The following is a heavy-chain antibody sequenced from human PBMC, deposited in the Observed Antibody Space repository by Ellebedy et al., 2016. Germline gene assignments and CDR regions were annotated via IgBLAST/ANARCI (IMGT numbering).Heavy chain of an antibody. D-gene: IGHD6-13*01. Sequence: GGSLRLXXAASGFTFSDYYMSWIRQAPGKGLEWVSYISSSGSTIYYADSVKGRFTISRDNAKNSLYLQMNSLRAEDTAVYYCASPRYSSSWYLLDYWGQGTLVTVSS. J-gene: IGHJ4*02. CDR3: ASPRYSSSWYLLDY. CDR2: ISSSGSTI. V-gene: IGHV3-11*01. CDR1: GFTFSDYY.